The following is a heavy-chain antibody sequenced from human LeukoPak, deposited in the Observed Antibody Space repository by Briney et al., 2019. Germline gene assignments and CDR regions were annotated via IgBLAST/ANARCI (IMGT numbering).Heavy chain of an antibody. CDR1: GFTFSSYS. CDR2: ISSSSSYI. Sequence: GGSLRLSCAASGFTFSSYSMNWVRQAPGKGLEWVSSISSSSSYIYYADSVKGRFTISRDNAKNSLYLQMNSLRAEDTAVFYCARDLSDAFDIWGQGTMVTVSS. CDR3: ARDLSDAFDI. V-gene: IGHV3-21*01. J-gene: IGHJ3*02.